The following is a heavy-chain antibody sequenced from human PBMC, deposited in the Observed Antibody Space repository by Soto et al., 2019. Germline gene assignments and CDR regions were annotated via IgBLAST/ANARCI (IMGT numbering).Heavy chain of an antibody. D-gene: IGHD2-15*01. V-gene: IGHV1-69*04. CDR3: GRDDCRGGSCRDY. CDR1: GGTFSSYT. J-gene: IGHJ4*02. Sequence: SVKVSCKASGGTFSSYTISWVRQAPGQGLEWMGRIIPILGIANYAQKFQGRVTITAAKSTSTAYMELSSMRSEETALSYWGRDDCRGGSCRDYCGPGNLVTVSS. CDR2: IIPILGIA.